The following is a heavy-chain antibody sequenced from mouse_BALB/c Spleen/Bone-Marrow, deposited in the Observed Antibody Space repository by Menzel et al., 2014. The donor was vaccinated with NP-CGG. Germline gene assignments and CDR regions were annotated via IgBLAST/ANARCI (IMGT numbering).Heavy chain of an antibody. CDR2: IDPANGYT. Sequence: EVQLQESGAELVKPGASVKLSCTASGFNVKDTYMHWVKQRPEQGLEWIGRIDPANGYTNYAPKFQGKATITADTSSNTAYLQLSSLTSEDTAVYYCASKKNNYAMDYWGQGTSVTVSS. J-gene: IGHJ4*01. CDR3: ASKKNNYAMDY. V-gene: IGHV14-3*02. CDR1: GFNVKDTY. D-gene: IGHD5-1-1*01.